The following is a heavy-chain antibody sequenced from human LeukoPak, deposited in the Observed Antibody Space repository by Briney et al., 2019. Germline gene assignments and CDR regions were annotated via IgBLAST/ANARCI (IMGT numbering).Heavy chain of an antibody. D-gene: IGHD5-18*01. CDR3: ARGAWIQLSTFDY. CDR2: IYYSGST. Sequence: PSETLSLTCTVSGGSISSSSYYWGWIRQPPGKGLEWIGSIYYSGSTYYNPSLKSRVTISVDTSKNQFSLKLSSVTAADTAVYYCARGAWIQLSTFDYWGQGTLVTVSS. CDR1: GGSISSSSYY. V-gene: IGHV4-39*07. J-gene: IGHJ4*02.